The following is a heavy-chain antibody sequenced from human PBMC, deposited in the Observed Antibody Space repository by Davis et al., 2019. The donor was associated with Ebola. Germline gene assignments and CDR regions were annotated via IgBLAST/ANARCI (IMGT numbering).Heavy chain of an antibody. CDR1: GFTFSTYY. CDR3: AMSQWELLLEYYFDY. Sequence: GESLKISCAASGFTFSTYYITWVRQAPGKGLEWVATIPHVGSEKYYVDSVKGRFTISRDNSKNTLYLQMNSLRAEDTAVYYCAMSQWELLLEYYFDYWGQGTLVTVSS. CDR2: IPHVGSEK. V-gene: IGHV3-7*03. D-gene: IGHD1-26*01. J-gene: IGHJ4*02.